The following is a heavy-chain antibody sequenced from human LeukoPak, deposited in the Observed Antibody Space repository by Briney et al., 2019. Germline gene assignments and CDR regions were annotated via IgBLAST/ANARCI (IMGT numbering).Heavy chain of an antibody. V-gene: IGHV5-51*01. D-gene: IGHD6-13*01. J-gene: IGHJ3*02. CDR3: ASRWATSDAFDI. CDR1: GYSFTSYW. CDR2: IFPADSDT. Sequence: GESLKISCKGSGYSFTSYWIGWVRQMPGKGLEWVGIIFPADSDTRYSPSFQGQVTISADKSISTAYLQWSSLKASDTAMYYCASRWATSDAFDIWGQGTMVTVSS.